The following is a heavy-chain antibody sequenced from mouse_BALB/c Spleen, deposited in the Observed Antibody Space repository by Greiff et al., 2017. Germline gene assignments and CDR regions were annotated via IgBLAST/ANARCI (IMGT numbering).Heavy chain of an antibody. CDR1: GYTFTSYW. V-gene: IGHV1-69*02. CDR3: TRSIYDGYYEDY. J-gene: IGHJ2*01. CDR2: IYPSDSYT. Sequence: VQLQQPGAELVRPGASVKLSCKASGYTFTSYWINWVKQRPGQGLEWIGNIYPSDSYTNYNQKFKDKATLTVDKSSSTAYMQLSSPTSEYSAVYYCTRSIYDGYYEDYWGQGTTLTVSS. D-gene: IGHD2-3*01.